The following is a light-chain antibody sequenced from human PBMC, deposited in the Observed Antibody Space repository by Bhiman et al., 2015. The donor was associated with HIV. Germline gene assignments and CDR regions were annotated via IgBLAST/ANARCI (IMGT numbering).Light chain of an antibody. CDR2: DVS. CDR3: CSYTTSTTLCV. Sequence: QSALTQPASVSGSPGQSITISCTGTSNDVGGYDYVSWYQKHPGKAPKLMIYDVSERPSGVSNRFSGSTSGNTASLTISGLQAEDEADYYCCSYTTSTTLCVFGTGTKVPVL. CDR1: SNDVGGYDY. V-gene: IGLV2-14*01. J-gene: IGLJ1*01.